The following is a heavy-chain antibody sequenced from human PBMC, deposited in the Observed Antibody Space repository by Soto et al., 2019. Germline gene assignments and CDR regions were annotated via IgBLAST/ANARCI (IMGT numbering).Heavy chain of an antibody. J-gene: IGHJ6*02. V-gene: IGHV3-30-3*01. CDR2: ISYDGSNK. Sequence: GGSLRLSCAASGFTFSSYAMHWVRQAPGKGLEWVAVISYDGSNKYYADSVKGRFTISRDNSKNTLYLQMNSRRAEDTAVYYCARDQVPGYYYYGMDVWGQGTTVTVSS. CDR1: GFTFSSYA. D-gene: IGHD3-10*01. CDR3: ARDQVPGYYYYGMDV.